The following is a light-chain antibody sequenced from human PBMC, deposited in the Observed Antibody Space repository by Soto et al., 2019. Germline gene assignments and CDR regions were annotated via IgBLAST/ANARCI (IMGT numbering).Light chain of an antibody. V-gene: IGLV2-14*02. J-gene: IGLJ2*01. CDR3: SSYINTNTLV. Sequence: QSALTQPASVSGSPGQSITISCTGTSSDVGSYTLVSWYQQHPGEAPKLIIYEGSKRPSGVSNRFSGSKSVNTASLTISGLRAEDEADYYCSSYINTNTLVFAGGTQLTVL. CDR1: SSDVGSYTL. CDR2: EGS.